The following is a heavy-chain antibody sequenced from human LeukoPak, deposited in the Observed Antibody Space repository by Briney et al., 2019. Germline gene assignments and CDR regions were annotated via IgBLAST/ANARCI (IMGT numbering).Heavy chain of an antibody. CDR2: INHSGST. Sequence: PSGTLSLTCAVYGGSFSGYYWSWIRQPPGKGLEWIGEINHSGSTNYNPSLKSRVTISVDTSKNQFSLKLSSVTAADTAVYYCASAWGVYDSSGYYLDYWGQGTLVTVSS. J-gene: IGHJ4*02. CDR1: GGSFSGYY. D-gene: IGHD3-22*01. CDR3: ASAWGVYDSSGYYLDY. V-gene: IGHV4-34*01.